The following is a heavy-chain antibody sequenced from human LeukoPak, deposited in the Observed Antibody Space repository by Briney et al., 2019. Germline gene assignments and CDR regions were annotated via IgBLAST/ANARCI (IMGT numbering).Heavy chain of an antibody. D-gene: IGHD6-13*01. CDR1: GFTFSSYW. CDR3: AKGGYVAAASY. V-gene: IGHV3-30*18. Sequence: PGGSLRLSCAASGFTFSSYWMSWVRQAPGKGLEWVAVISYDGSNKYYADSVKGRFTISRDNSKNTLYLQMNSLRAEDTAVYYCAKGGYVAAASYWGQGTLVTVSS. CDR2: ISYDGSNK. J-gene: IGHJ4*02.